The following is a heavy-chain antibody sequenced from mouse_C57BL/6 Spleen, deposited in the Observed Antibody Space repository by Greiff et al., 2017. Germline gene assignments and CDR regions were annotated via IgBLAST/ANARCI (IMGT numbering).Heavy chain of an antibody. CDR3: ARLWDPITTVVATEAMDY. D-gene: IGHD1-1*01. CDR2: INPNYGTT. J-gene: IGHJ4*01. V-gene: IGHV1-39*01. CDR1: GYSFTDYN. Sequence: EVQLQQSGPELVKPGASVKISCKASGYSFTDYNMNWVKQSNGKSLEWIGVINPNYGTTSYNQKFKGKATLTVDQSSSTAYMQLNSLTSEDSAVYYCARLWDPITTVVATEAMDYWGQGTSVTVSS.